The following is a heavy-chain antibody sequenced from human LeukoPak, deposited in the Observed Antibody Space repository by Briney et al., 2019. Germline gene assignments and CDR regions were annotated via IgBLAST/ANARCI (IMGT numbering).Heavy chain of an antibody. V-gene: IGHV4-4*07. J-gene: IGHJ6*03. D-gene: IGHD6-6*01. CDR1: GGSISSYY. Sequence: PSETLSLTCTVSGGSISSYYWSWIRQPAGKGLEWIGRIYTSGSTNYNPSLKSRVTISVDTSKNQFSLKLSSVTAADTAVYYCARSPGVYRYYYYMDVWGKGTTVTASS. CDR3: ARSPGVYRYYYYMDV. CDR2: IYTSGST.